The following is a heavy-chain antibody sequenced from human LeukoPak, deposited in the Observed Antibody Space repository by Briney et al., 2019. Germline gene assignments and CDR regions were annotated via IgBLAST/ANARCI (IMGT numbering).Heavy chain of an antibody. CDR3: VSTNYNTSLKSRVTISVDTSKNQFSLKLSSVTAADTAGYYCARHLQRGYSYGVLFDY. D-gene: IGHD3-10*01. CDR1: SGSISTYY. V-gene: IGHV4-59*08. Sequence: PETLSLTCTVSSGSISTYYWSWIRQPPGKGLEWIGYIYYSGSTNYNPSLKSRATLSVATPKTQFSLNLSSLTAAATPVHYCVSTNYNTSLKSRVTISVDTSKNQFSLKLSSVTAADTAGYYCARHLQRGYSYGVLFDYWGQGTLVTVSS. CDR2: IYYSGST. J-gene: IGHJ4*02.